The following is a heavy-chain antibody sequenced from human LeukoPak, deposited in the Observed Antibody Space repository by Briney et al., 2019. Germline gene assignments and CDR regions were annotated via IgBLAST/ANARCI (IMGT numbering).Heavy chain of an antibody. J-gene: IGHJ2*01. D-gene: IGHD2-15*01. Sequence: KPGGSLRLSCVASGYTFSSYSINWVRQAPGKGLEWVSSISVRSNYIYYADSVRGRFSISRDDARDSLYLQMNSLKTEDTAVYYCTRDLMPRSSPSEYWYFDLWGRGTLVTVSS. CDR2: ISVRSNYI. CDR1: GYTFSSYS. V-gene: IGHV3-21*03. CDR3: TRDLMPRSSPSEYWYFDL.